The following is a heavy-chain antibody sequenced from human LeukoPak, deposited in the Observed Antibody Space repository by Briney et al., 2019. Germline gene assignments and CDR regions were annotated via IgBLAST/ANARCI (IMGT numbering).Heavy chain of an antibody. Sequence: SETLSLTCTVSGGSISSGSYYWSWIRQPAGKGLEWIGRIYTSGSTNYNPSLKSRVTMSTDTSKNQFSLKLSSVTAADTAVYYCARDGGVVVPAAPAVFDVWGQGTMVTVSS. V-gene: IGHV4-61*02. D-gene: IGHD2-2*01. CDR3: ARDGGVVVPAAPAVFDV. CDR2: IYTSGST. CDR1: GGSISSGSYY. J-gene: IGHJ3*01.